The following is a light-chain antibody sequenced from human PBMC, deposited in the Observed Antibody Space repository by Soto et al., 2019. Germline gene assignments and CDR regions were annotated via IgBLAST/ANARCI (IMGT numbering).Light chain of an antibody. CDR2: GAS. Sequence: EIVMTQSPATLSVSPGERATISCRASQSVSSNLAWYQQKPGQAPRFLIYGASTRATGIPARFSGSGSGTDFTLTISSLEPEDFALYYCHQRQSWPRTFGQGTKVDIK. CDR1: QSVSSN. J-gene: IGKJ1*01. CDR3: HQRQSWPRT. V-gene: IGKV3-15*01.